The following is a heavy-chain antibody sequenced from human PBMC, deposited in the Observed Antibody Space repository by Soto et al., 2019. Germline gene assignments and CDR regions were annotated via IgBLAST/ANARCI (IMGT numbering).Heavy chain of an antibody. Sequence: PGGSLRLSCAASGFTFSSYSMNWVRQAPGKXLEWVSSISSSSSYIYYADSVKGRFTISRDNAKNSLYLQMNSLRAEDTAVYYCARTGPYYDFWSGYQTGFQFYYYYGMDVWGQGTTVTVSS. CDR1: GFTFSSYS. CDR2: ISSSSSYI. J-gene: IGHJ6*02. V-gene: IGHV3-21*01. D-gene: IGHD3-3*01. CDR3: ARTGPYYDFWSGYQTGFQFYYYYGMDV.